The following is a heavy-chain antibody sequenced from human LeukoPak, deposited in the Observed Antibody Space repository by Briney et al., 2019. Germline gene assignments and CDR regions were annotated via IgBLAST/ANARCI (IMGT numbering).Heavy chain of an antibody. J-gene: IGHJ4*02. D-gene: IGHD1-26*01. Sequence: PGGSLRLSCAASGFTFSNYWMNWVRQAPGKGLEWVANIKQDGSEKHYLDSVKGRFTISRDNGKNSLYLQMSSLRAEDTAVYYCARGGAGATFYWGQGTLVTVSS. CDR1: GFTFSNYW. CDR2: IKQDGSEK. CDR3: ARGGAGATFY. V-gene: IGHV3-7*01.